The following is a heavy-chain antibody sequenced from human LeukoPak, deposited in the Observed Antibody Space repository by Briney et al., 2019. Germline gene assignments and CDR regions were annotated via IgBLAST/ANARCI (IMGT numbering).Heavy chain of an antibody. CDR3: ARARGVATVDFDY. Sequence: ASVKVSCKASGYTFTGYYMHWVRQAPGQGLEWMGWINPNSGGTNYAQKFQGWVTMTRVTSISTAYMELSRLRSDDTAVYYCARARGVATVDFDYWGQGTLVTVSS. V-gene: IGHV1-2*04. CDR1: GYTFTGYY. J-gene: IGHJ4*02. CDR2: INPNSGGT. D-gene: IGHD4-11*01.